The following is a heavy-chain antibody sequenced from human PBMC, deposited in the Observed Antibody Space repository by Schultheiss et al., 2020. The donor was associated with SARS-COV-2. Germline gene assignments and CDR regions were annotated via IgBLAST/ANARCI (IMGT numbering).Heavy chain of an antibody. CDR2: IGTAGDT. J-gene: IGHJ4*02. CDR3: AKDKEKDVWGSYRTHFDY. D-gene: IGHD3-16*02. V-gene: IGHV3-13*01. Sequence: GGSLRLSCAASGLTFSSYDMHWVRQATGKGLEWVSAIGTAGDTYYPGSVKGRFTISRDNSKNSLYLQMNSLRAEDTALYYCAKDKEKDVWGSYRTHFDYWGQGTLVTVSS. CDR1: GLTFSSYD.